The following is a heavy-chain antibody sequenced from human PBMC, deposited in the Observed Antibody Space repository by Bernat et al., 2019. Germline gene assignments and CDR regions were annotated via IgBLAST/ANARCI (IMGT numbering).Heavy chain of an antibody. Sequence: QVQLQQWGAGLLKPSETLPLTCAVYGGSFSGYYWSWIRQPPGKGLEWIGEINHSGSTNYNPSLKSRVTISVDTSKNQFSLKLSSVTAADTAVYYCARGFEYSSSFTYYYYGMDVWGQGTTVTVSS. V-gene: IGHV4-34*01. CDR1: GGSFSGYY. CDR3: ARGFEYSSSFTYYYYGMDV. J-gene: IGHJ6*02. D-gene: IGHD6-6*01. CDR2: INHSGST.